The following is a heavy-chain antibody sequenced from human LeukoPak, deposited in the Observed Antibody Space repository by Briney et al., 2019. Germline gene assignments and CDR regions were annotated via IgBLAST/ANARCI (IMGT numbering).Heavy chain of an antibody. CDR1: GGSISSYY. CDR3: ARGGITMVRGVTVDYYYYYYMDV. Sequence: SETLSLTCTVSGGSISSYYWSWIRQPAGKGLEWIGRIYTSGSTNYNPSPKSRVTMSVDTSKNQFSLKLSSVTAADTAVYYCARGGITMVRGVTVDYYYYYYMDVWGKGTTVTVSS. J-gene: IGHJ6*03. D-gene: IGHD3-10*01. V-gene: IGHV4-4*07. CDR2: IYTSGST.